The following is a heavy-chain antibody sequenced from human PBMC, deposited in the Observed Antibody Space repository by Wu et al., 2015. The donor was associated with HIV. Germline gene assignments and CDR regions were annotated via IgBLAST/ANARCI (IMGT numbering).Heavy chain of an antibody. CDR2: INPRENRV. CDR1: GYTFTSYY. Sequence: EVKKPGASVKISCKASGYTFTSYYMHWMRQAPGQGPEWMGVINPRENRVSYSQKFQGRVTMTRDTTTSTVYMELSGLTPEDTAVYYCARVTYSSGQGVDYWGQGTLVTVSS. V-gene: IGHV1-46*01. D-gene: IGHD6-19*01. CDR3: ARVTYSSGQGVDY. J-gene: IGHJ4*02.